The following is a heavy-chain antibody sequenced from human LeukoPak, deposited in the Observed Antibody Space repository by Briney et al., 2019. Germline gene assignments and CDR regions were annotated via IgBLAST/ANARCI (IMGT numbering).Heavy chain of an antibody. Sequence: GGSLRLSRAASGFTFSDYYMSWIRQAPGKGLEWVSYISSSGSTIYYADSVKGRFTISRDNSKNTLYLQMHSLRAADTAVYYCAKGKEGRQWLSIDYWGQGTQVTVSS. CDR1: GFTFSDYY. J-gene: IGHJ4*02. CDR3: AKGKEGRQWLSIDY. V-gene: IGHV3-11*01. D-gene: IGHD6-19*01. CDR2: ISSSGSTI.